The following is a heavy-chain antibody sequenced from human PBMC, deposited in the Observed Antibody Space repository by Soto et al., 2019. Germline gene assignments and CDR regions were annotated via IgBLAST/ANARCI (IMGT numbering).Heavy chain of an antibody. CDR2: IYSGGST. Sequence: EVQLVESGGGLVQPGGSLRLSCAASGFTVSSNYMSWVRQAPGKGLEWVSVIYSGGSTYYAASVKGRFTISRDNSKNMLYLQMISLRAEDTAVYYCARWESHYGSGSTYWGQGTLVTVSS. CDR1: GFTVSSNY. D-gene: IGHD3-10*01. J-gene: IGHJ4*02. V-gene: IGHV3-66*01. CDR3: ARWESHYGSGSTY.